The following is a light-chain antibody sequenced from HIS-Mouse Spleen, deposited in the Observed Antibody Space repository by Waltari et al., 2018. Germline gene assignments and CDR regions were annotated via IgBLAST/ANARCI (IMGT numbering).Light chain of an antibody. CDR2: WAS. J-gene: IGKJ2*01. Sequence: DIVMTQSPDSLAVSLGERATINCKSSQGVLYSSNNKNYLAWYQQKPGQPPKLLIYWASTRESGVPDRFSGSGSGTDFTLTISSLQAEDVAVYYCQQYYSTPYTFGQGPSWRSN. CDR1: QGVLYSSNNKNY. CDR3: QQYYSTPYT. V-gene: IGKV4-1*01.